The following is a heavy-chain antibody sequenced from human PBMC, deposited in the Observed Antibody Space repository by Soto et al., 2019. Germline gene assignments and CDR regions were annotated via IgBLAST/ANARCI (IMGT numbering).Heavy chain of an antibody. Sequence: EVQLLESGGGLVQPGGSLRLSCVASGPTFSSYAMSWVRQAPGKGLEWVSAISGSGGSTYYAGSVRGRFTISRDNSKNTLYLQMSSLRAEDTAVYYCAKHLYLQYYYGTDVWGQGTTVTVSS. D-gene: IGHD3-9*01. CDR2: ISGSGGST. J-gene: IGHJ6*02. CDR1: GPTFSSYA. V-gene: IGHV3-23*01. CDR3: AKHLYLQYYYGTDV.